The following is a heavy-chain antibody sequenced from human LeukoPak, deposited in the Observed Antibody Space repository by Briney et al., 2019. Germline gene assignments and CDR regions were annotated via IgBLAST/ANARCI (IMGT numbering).Heavy chain of an antibody. V-gene: IGHV4-34*01. CDR1: GGSFSGYY. Sequence: PSETLSLTCAVYGGSFSGYYWSWIRQPPGKGLEWIGEINHSGSTNYNPSLKSRVTISVDTSKNQFSLKLSSVTAADTAVYYCASSGLLWFGELLLTGFDPWGQGTLVTVSS. D-gene: IGHD3-10*01. CDR3: ASSGLLWFGELLLTGFDP. J-gene: IGHJ5*02. CDR2: INHSGST.